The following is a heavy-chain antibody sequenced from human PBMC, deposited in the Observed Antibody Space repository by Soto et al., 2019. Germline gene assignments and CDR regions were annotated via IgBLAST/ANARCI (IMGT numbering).Heavy chain of an antibody. CDR1: GFTFSSSV. D-gene: IGHD3-9*01. CDR3: AAGDYFALDS. Sequence: GASVKFSCRASGFTFSSSVVQWVRQTRGQRLEWIGCIAVGSGNTKHAENFQERVTITWDLSTSTAYMELSSLRSEDTAVYYCAAGDYFALDSWGQGTPVTVS. CDR2: IAVGSGNT. J-gene: IGHJ4*02. V-gene: IGHV1-58*01.